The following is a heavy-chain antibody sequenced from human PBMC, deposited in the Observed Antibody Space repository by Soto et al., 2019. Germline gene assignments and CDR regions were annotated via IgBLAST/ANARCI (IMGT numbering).Heavy chain of an antibody. J-gene: IGHJ6*02. CDR1: GFTFSSYA. CDR2: ISGSGGST. CDR3: AKAWTYYYDSSGYYSQDYHYGMDV. V-gene: IGHV3-23*01. D-gene: IGHD3-22*01. Sequence: GGSLRLSCAASGFTFSSYAMSWVRQAPGKGLEWVSAISGSGGSTYYADSVKGRFTISRDNSKNTLYLQMNSLRAEDTAVYYCAKAWTYYYDSSGYYSQDYHYGMDVWGQGTTVTVSS.